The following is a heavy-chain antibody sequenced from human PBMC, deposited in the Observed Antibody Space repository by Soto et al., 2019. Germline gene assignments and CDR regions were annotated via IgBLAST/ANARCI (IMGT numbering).Heavy chain of an antibody. CDR2: ISYDGSNK. CDR1: GFTFSSYV. Sequence: PGGSLRLSCAAAGFTFSSYVMHWVRQAPGKGLEWVAVISYDGSNKYYADSVKGRFTISRDNSKNTLYLQMNSLRPEDTAVYYCARDFLVRGGMDYWGQGT. J-gene: IGHJ4*02. CDR3: ARDFLVRGGMDY. D-gene: IGHD3-10*02. V-gene: IGHV3-30-3*01.